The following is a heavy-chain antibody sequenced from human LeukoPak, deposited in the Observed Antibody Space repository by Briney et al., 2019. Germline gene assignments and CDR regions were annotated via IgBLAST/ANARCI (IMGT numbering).Heavy chain of an antibody. Sequence: GRSLRLSCAASGFTFSSYAMHWVRQAPGKGLEWVAVISYDGSNKYYADSVKGRFTISRDSSKNTLYLQMNSLRAEDTAVYYCASYLLGYSSSCWGQGTLVTVSS. CDR3: ASYLLGYSSSC. D-gene: IGHD6-13*01. CDR2: ISYDGSNK. CDR1: GFTFSSYA. J-gene: IGHJ4*02. V-gene: IGHV3-30*01.